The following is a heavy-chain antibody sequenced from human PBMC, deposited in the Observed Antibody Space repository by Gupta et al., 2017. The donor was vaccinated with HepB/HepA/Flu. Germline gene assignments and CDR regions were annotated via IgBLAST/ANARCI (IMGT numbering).Heavy chain of an antibody. Sequence: EVQLMESGGTFVQPGGSLRLSCVASGFTFSDYTMNWVRRAPGKGLEWVSAILTNGRTTYYADSVRGRFTISRDNSKNTLFLQMNSLRPDDTALYYCAKDRTPDGRWDIDYWGQGTLLTVSS. D-gene: IGHD1-26*01. CDR1: GFTFSDYT. CDR3: AKDRTPDGRWDIDY. V-gene: IGHV3-23*01. CDR2: ILTNGRTT. J-gene: IGHJ4*02.